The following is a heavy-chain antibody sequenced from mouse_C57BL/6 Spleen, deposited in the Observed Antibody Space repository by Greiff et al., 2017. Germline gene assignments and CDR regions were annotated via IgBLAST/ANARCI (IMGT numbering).Heavy chain of an antibody. Sequence: EVKVVESGAELVRPGASVKLSCTASGFNIKDDYMHWVKQRPEQGLEWIGWIDPENGDTEYASKFQGKATITADTSSNTAYLQLSSLTSEESAVYYCSICYSNCGRFAYWGQGTLVTVSA. CDR2: IDPENGDT. J-gene: IGHJ3*01. D-gene: IGHD2-5*01. V-gene: IGHV14-4*01. CDR3: SICYSNCGRFAY. CDR1: GFNIKDDY.